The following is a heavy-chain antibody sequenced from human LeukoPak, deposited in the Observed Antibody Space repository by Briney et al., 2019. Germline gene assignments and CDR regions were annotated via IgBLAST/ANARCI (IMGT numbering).Heavy chain of an antibody. D-gene: IGHD4-23*01. V-gene: IGHV1-46*01. CDR3: ARIGYGGNSEGIVSDD. CDR1: VYTFTSYY. Sequence: ASVKVSCKASVYTFTSYYMHWVRQARGQGLEWMGIINPSGGSTSYAQKFQGRVTMTRDTSTSTVYMELSSLRSEDTAVYYCARIGYGGNSEGIVSDDWGQGTLVTVSS. J-gene: IGHJ4*02. CDR2: INPSGGST.